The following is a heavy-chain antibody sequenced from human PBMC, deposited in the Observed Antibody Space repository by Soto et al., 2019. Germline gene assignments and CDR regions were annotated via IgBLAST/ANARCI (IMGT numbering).Heavy chain of an antibody. D-gene: IGHD2-15*01. CDR2: ISYDGSNK. V-gene: IGHV3-30*18. J-gene: IGHJ4*02. Sequence: QVQLVESGGGVVQPGRSLRLSCAASGFTFSSYGMHWDRQAPGKGLEWVAVISYDGSNKYYADSVKGRFTISRDNSKNTLYLQMNSLRAEDTAVYYCAKDLVVVVAATLHPSPLDYWGQGTLVTVSS. CDR3: AKDLVVVVAATLHPSPLDY. CDR1: GFTFSSYG.